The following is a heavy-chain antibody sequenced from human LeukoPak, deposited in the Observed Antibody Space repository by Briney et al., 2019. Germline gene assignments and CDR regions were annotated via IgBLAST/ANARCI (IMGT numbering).Heavy chain of an antibody. V-gene: IGHV4-30-2*01. CDR2: IYHSGST. CDR1: GGSISSSIYY. Sequence: PSETLSLTCAVSGGSISSSIYYWSWIRQPPGKGLEWIGYIYHSGSTYYNPSLKSRVTISVDRSKNQFSLKLSSVTAADTAVYYCARENMTTVPQGFDYWGQGTLVTVSS. D-gene: IGHD4-11*01. CDR3: ARENMTTVPQGFDY. J-gene: IGHJ4*02.